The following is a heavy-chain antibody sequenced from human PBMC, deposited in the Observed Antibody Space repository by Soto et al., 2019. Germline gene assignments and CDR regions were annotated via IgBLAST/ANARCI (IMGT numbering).Heavy chain of an antibody. V-gene: IGHV1-69*13. J-gene: IGHJ6*02. Sequence: ASVKVSCKASGGTFSSYAISWVRQAPGQGLEWMGGIILIFGTANYAQKFQGRVTITADESTSTAYMELSSLRSEDTAVYYCATTSSGYPLNGMDVWGQGTTVTVSS. CDR3: ATTSSGYPLNGMDV. CDR1: GGTFSSYA. D-gene: IGHD3-22*01. CDR2: IILIFGTA.